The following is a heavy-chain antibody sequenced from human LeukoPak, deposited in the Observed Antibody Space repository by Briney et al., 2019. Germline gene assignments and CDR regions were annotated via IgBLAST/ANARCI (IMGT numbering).Heavy chain of an antibody. Sequence: SETLSLTCNVSGGSISSYYWNWIRQPPGKALEWIGYIYYSGSTDYNPSLKSRATISVDTSKNQFSLNLTSVTAADTALYYCARQLGGSYYYTMDVWGQGTTVTVSS. D-gene: IGHD3-16*01. J-gene: IGHJ6*02. V-gene: IGHV4-59*01. CDR2: IYYSGST. CDR1: GGSISSYY. CDR3: ARQLGGSYYYTMDV.